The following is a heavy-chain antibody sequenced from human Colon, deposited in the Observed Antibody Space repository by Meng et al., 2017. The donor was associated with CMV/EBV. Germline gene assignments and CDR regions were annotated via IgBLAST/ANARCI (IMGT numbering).Heavy chain of an antibody. Sequence: GESLKISCAASGFTFSIYAMSWVRQAPGKGLEWVSAISGSGATTYYADSVKGRFTISGDNSKNTLYLQMNSLRAEDTAVYYCANLMGATLYYFHSWGQGTLVTVSS. D-gene: IGHD1-26*01. CDR2: ISGSGATT. CDR1: GFTFSIYA. CDR3: ANLMGATLYYFHS. V-gene: IGHV3-23*01. J-gene: IGHJ4*02.